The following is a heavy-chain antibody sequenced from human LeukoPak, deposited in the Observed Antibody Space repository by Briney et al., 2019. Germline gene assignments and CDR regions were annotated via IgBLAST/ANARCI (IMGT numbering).Heavy chain of an antibody. CDR1: GFTFSSYA. D-gene: IGHD2-8*01. V-gene: IGHV3-64*01. J-gene: IGHJ4*02. Sequence: AGSLTLSCAASGFTFSSYAMHWVRQAPGEGLEYVSAISSNGGSTYYANSVKGRFTISRDNSKNTLYLQMGSVRAEDMAVYYCGRWGMGSDYWGQGTLVTVSS. CDR2: ISSNGGST. CDR3: GRWGMGSDY.